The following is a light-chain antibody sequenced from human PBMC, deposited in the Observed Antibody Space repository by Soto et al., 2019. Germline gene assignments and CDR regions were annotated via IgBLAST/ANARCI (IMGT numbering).Light chain of an antibody. Sequence: QSVLTQPASVSGSPGQSITISCTGTSSDVGSYNLVSWYQLHPGKAPKLMIHEGSKRPSGVSNRFSGSKSGNTASLTISGLQAEDEADYYCCSYAGSSTYVFGTGTKVTVL. J-gene: IGLJ1*01. CDR2: EGS. CDR3: CSYAGSSTYV. CDR1: SSDVGSYNL. V-gene: IGLV2-23*01.